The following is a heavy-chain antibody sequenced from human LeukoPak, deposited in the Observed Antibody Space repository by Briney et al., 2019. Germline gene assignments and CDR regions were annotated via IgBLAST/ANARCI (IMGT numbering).Heavy chain of an antibody. CDR2: ISDDETYK. D-gene: IGHD3-10*02. Sequence: GGSLRLSCVASGLTVSSNYMNWVRQAPGKGLERVTAISDDETYKFYADSVKGRFTISRDNSKNTLYLQMNSLRVEDTAIYYCTRGMLRQPPDYWGQGMLVTVSS. J-gene: IGHJ4*02. CDR3: TRGMLRQPPDY. CDR1: GLTVSSNY. V-gene: IGHV3-30*03.